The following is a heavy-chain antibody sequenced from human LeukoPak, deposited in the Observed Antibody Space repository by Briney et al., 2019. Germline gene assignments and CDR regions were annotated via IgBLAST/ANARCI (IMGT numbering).Heavy chain of an antibody. CDR1: GGSIRSYY. J-gene: IGHJ4*02. D-gene: IGHD4-23*01. CDR2: IYPSGST. V-gene: IGHV4-4*07. CDR3: ARRRGRWEPDDY. Sequence: SETLSLTCTVSGGSIRSYYWIWIRQPAGKGLDWIGRIYPSGSTYYNPSLKSRVTISVDTSKSQFSLKLSSVTATDTAVYYCARRRGRWEPDDYWGQGTLVTVSS.